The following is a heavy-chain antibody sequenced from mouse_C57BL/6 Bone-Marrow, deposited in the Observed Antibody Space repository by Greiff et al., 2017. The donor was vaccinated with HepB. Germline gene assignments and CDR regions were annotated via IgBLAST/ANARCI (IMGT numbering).Heavy chain of an antibody. D-gene: IGHD2-12*01. Sequence: QVQLKQSGAELVRPGTSVKMSCKASGYTFTNYWIGWAKQRPGHGLEWIGDIYPGGGYTNYNEKFKGKATLTADKSSSTAYMQFSSLTSEDSAIYYCARLRRGYYAMDYWGQGTSVTVSS. V-gene: IGHV1-63*01. CDR3: ARLRRGYYAMDY. J-gene: IGHJ4*01. CDR2: IYPGGGYT. CDR1: GYTFTNYW.